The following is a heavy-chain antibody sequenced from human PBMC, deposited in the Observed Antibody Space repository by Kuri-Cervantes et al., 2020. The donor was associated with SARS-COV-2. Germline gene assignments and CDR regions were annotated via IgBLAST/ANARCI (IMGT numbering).Heavy chain of an antibody. CDR3: ARDGKDDSSGYYPV. Sequence: SVKVSCKASGGTFSSYAISWVRQAPGQGLEWMGGIIPIFGTANHAQKFQGRVTITADESTSTAYMELSSLRSEDTAVYYCARDGKDDSSGYYPVWGQGTRVTGSS. CDR2: IIPIFGTA. D-gene: IGHD3-22*01. CDR1: GGTFSSYA. V-gene: IGHV1-69*13. J-gene: IGHJ4*02.